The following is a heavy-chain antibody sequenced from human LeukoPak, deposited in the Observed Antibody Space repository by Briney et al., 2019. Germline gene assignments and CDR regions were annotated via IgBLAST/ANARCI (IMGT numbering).Heavy chain of an antibody. D-gene: IGHD4-17*01. CDR3: ARERRLPTVTTPYYFDY. CDR1: GGTFSSYA. V-gene: IGHV1-69*13. J-gene: IGHJ4*02. Sequence: ASVKVSCKASGGTFSSYAIGWVRQAPGQGLEWMGGIIPIFGTANYAQKFQGRVTITADESTSTAYMELSSLRSEDTAVYYCARERRLPTVTTPYYFDYWGQGTLVTVSS. CDR2: IIPIFGTA.